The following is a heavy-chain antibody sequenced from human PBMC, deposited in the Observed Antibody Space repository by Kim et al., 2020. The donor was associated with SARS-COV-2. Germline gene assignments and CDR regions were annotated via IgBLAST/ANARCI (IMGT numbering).Heavy chain of an antibody. CDR2: IYSGGST. V-gene: IGHV3-66*01. J-gene: IGHJ6*02. CDR1: GFTISNNY. CDR3: ARDFTMVRGVINYGMDV. Sequence: GGSLRLSCVGSGFTISNNYMTWVRQAPGKGLEWVSVIYSGGSTYYADSVRVRFTVSIDNSKNTLYLQMNSLRAEDTAVYYCARDFTMVRGVINYGMDVWGQGTTVTVSS. D-gene: IGHD3-10*01.